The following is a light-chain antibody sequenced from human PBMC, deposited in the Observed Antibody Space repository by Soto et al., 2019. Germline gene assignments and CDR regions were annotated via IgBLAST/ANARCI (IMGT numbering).Light chain of an antibody. Sequence: QSALTQPASMSGSPGQSITISCTGTSSDVGGNKYVSWYQQYPGKVPKLLINKVTNRPSGVSYRFSGSKSGNTASLTISALLAEDEADYFCASSTSDSLYVFGTGTKLTVL. CDR2: KVT. V-gene: IGLV2-14*01. J-gene: IGLJ1*01. CDR3: ASSTSDSLYV. CDR1: SSDVGGNKY.